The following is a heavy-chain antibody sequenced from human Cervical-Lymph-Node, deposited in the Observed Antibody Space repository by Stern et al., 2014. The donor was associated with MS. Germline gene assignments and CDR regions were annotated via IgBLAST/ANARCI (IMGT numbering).Heavy chain of an antibody. CDR1: GFTFSDYG. J-gene: IGHJ1*01. CDR2: ISYDGSNE. D-gene: IGHD3-22*01. V-gene: IGHV3-30*18. CDR3: AKPSHYYDSSGALGYSQH. Sequence: VQLVESGGGVVQPGRSLRLSCAASGFTFSDYGMHWVRQAPGKGLEWVAVISYDGSNEYYADSVKGRFTISRDNSKNTLYLQMNSLRAEDTAVYYCAKPSHYYDSSGALGYSQHWGQGTLVTVSS.